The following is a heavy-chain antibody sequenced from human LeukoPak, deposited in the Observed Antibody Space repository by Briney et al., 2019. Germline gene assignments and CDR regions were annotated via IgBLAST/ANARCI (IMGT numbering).Heavy chain of an antibody. CDR3: AGGGPSRDGYNLDY. D-gene: IGHD5-24*01. Sequence: NPSETLSLTCAVYGGSFSGYYWSWIRQPPGKGLEWIGEISDSGSTNYNPSLKNRVTISVDTSKNQFSLKLTSVTAADTAVYYCAGGGPSRDGYNLDYWGQATLVTVSS. J-gene: IGHJ4*02. CDR2: ISDSGST. CDR1: GGSFSGYY. V-gene: IGHV4-34*01.